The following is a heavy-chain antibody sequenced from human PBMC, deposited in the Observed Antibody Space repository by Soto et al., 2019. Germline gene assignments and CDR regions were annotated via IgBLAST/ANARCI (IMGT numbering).Heavy chain of an antibody. J-gene: IGHJ4*02. CDR1: GCSISSSTFY. V-gene: IGHV4-39*01. CDR3: ARRYYDTSGSFPSYFDY. D-gene: IGHD3-22*01. Sequence: SETLSLTCAVSGCSISSSTFYWAWIRQPPGKGLEWVGSIYYSGSTYYNPSLKSRLTISVDTSKNQFSLKLSSVTAADTAVYYCARRYYDTSGSFPSYFDYWGQGTLVTVSS. CDR2: IYYSGST.